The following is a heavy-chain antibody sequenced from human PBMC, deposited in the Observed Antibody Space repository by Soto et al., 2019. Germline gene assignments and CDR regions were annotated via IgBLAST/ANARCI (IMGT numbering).Heavy chain of an antibody. CDR3: AGPGYDSQDF. CDR1: GLTFRRYA. D-gene: IGHD5-18*01. V-gene: IGHV3-23*01. J-gene: IGHJ4*01. Sequence: PGGSLRLSCAVSGLTFRRYALSWVRQAPGKGLEWVSGISGSGDNTDYADSVKGRFTISRDNSKNTLYLQMNSLRAEDTALYYCAGPGYDSQDFWGHGALVTV. CDR2: ISGSGDNT.